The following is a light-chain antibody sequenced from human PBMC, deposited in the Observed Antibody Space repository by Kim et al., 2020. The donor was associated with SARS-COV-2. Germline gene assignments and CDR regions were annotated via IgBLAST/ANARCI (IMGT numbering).Light chain of an antibody. CDR2: SNN. CDR3: AAWDDSLNGVV. V-gene: IGLV1-44*01. J-gene: IGLJ2*01. Sequence: GQGGTIACSGSSSSSGSNTGNWYQQLPGTAPKLRIYSNNQRPSGVPDRFSGSKSGTSASLAISGLQSEDEADYYCAAWDDSLNGVVFGGGTQLTVL. CDR1: SSSSGSNT.